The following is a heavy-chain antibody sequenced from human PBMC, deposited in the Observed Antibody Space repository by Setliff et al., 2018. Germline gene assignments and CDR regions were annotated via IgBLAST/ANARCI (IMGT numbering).Heavy chain of an antibody. D-gene: IGHD1-26*01. V-gene: IGHV4-59*01. J-gene: IGHJ4*02. CDR1: GGSISSYY. Sequence: PSETLSLTCTVSGGSISSYYWSWIRQPPGKGLEWIGYMYYSGSTNYNPSFKSRVTISVDTSRNQFSLKLSSVTAADTAVYYCARHPSSGSYYGGSIFYFDDWGPGILVTVSS. CDR2: MYYSGST. CDR3: ARHPSSGSYYGGSIFYFDD.